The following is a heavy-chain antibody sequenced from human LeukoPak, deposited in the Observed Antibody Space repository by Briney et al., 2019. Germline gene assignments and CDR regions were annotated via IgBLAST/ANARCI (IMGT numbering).Heavy chain of an antibody. Sequence: GGSLRLSCAASGFTFSSYAMHWVRQAPGKGLEGVAVISYDGSNKYYADSVKGRFTISRDNSKNTLYLQMNSLRAEDTAVYYCARARASGYDFFDYWGQGTLVTVSS. CDR3: ARARASGYDFFDY. CDR1: GFTFSSYA. V-gene: IGHV3-30*04. J-gene: IGHJ4*02. CDR2: ISYDGSNK. D-gene: IGHD5-12*01.